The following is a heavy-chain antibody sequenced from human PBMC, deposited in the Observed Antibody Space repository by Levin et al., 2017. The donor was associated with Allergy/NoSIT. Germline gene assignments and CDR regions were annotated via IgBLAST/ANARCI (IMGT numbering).Heavy chain of an antibody. Sequence: GGSLRLSCAASGFTFSYAWMNWVRQAPGKGLEWVGRIKTTTDGETTDYAAPVKGRFTISRDDSKNTVYLQMNGLKTEDTAVYYCTTLGYTIRWGQGTLVTVSS. J-gene: IGHJ4*02. V-gene: IGHV3-15*01. D-gene: IGHD3-3*01. CDR1: GFTFSYAW. CDR2: IKTTTDGETT. CDR3: TTLGYTIR.